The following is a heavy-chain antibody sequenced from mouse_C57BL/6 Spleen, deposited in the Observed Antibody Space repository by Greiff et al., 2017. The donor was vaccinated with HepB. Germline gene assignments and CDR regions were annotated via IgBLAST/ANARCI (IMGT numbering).Heavy chain of an antibody. Sequence: DVKLQESGGGLVKPGGSLKLSCAASGFTFSDYGMHWVRQAPEKGLEWVAYISSGSSTIYYADTVKGRFTISRDNAKNTLFLQMTSLRSEDTAMYYCARPFSSDYAMDYWGQGTSVTVSS. CDR3: ARPFSSDYAMDY. CDR2: ISSGSSTI. V-gene: IGHV5-17*01. CDR1: GFTFSDYG. J-gene: IGHJ4*01.